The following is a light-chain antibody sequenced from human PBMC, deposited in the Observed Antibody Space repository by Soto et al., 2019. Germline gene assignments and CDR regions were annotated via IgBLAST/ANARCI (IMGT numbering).Light chain of an antibody. CDR1: QSVSIN. CDR3: QQYNNWPRT. CDR2: GAS. V-gene: IGKV3-15*01. Sequence: EIVMTQSPAALSVSPGERATLSCRASQSVSINLAWYQQKPGQAPRLLIYGASTRATGIPARFSGSGSETEFTLTISSLQSEDFAVYYCQQYNNWPRTFGQGTKVEIK. J-gene: IGKJ1*01.